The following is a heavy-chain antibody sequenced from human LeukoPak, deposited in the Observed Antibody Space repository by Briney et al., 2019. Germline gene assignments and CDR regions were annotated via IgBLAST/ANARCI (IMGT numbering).Heavy chain of an antibody. CDR1: EGTFGGYS. CDR3: AAGRRLGELFFDY. CDR2: INPIFNIL. Sequence: SVKVSCKASEGTFGGYSIDWVRQAPGQGLDWVGGINPIFNILYYAQNFQGRVTITADESTNTAYLELDSLKHDDTAVYYCAAGRRLGELFFDYWGQGTLVTVSS. D-gene: IGHD3-10*01. J-gene: IGHJ4*02. V-gene: IGHV1-69*13.